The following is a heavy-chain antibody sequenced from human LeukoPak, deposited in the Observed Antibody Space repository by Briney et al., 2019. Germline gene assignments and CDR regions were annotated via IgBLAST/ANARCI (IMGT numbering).Heavy chain of an antibody. J-gene: IGHJ4*02. V-gene: IGHV4-34*01. CDR2: INHSGST. D-gene: IGHD3-10*01. Sequence: SETLSLTCAVYGGSFSGYYWSWIRQPPGKGLEWLGEINHSGSTNYNPSLKSRVTISVDTSKNQFPLKLRSVPAADTAVYYCASGYYSLDYWGQGTLVTVSS. CDR1: GGSFSGYY. CDR3: ASGYYSLDY.